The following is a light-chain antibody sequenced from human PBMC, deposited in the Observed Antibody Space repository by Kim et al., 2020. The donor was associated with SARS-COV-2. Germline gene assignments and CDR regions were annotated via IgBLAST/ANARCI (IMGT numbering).Light chain of an antibody. CDR1: SGSIASNF. V-gene: IGLV6-57*01. CDR3: QSYDTTNPWV. CDR2: EGK. Sequence: NFMLTQPHSVSESPGKAVTISCTRSSGSIASNFVQWYQQRPGSSPTTVIYEGKQRPSGVPDRFSGSIDSSSNSASLTISGLKTEDEADYYCQSYDTTNPWVFGGGTKLTVL. J-gene: IGLJ3*02.